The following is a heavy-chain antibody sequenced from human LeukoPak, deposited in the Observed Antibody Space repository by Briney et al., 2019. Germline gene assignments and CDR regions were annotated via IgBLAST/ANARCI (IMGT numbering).Heavy chain of an antibody. CDR2: IVVGSGNT. Sequence: GASVKVSCKASGFTFTSSAVQWVRQARGQRLEWIGWIVVGSGNTNYAQKFQERVTITRDMSTSTAYMELSSLRSEDTAVYYCAAGTYCGGDCYPFDYWGQGTLVTVSS. D-gene: IGHD2-21*02. CDR1: GFTFTSSA. J-gene: IGHJ4*02. V-gene: IGHV1-58*01. CDR3: AAGTYCGGDCYPFDY.